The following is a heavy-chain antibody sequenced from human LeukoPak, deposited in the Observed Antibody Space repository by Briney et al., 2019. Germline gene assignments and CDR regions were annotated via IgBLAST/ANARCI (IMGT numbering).Heavy chain of an antibody. D-gene: IGHD3-22*01. Sequence: SETLSLTCAVYGGSFSGYYWSWIRKPPGKGLEWIGEINHSGSTNYNPSLKSRVTISVDTSKNQFSLKLSSVTAADTAVYYCARGRRYYYDSSGYPVLDYWGQGTLVTVSS. J-gene: IGHJ4*02. CDR3: ARGRRYYYDSSGYPVLDY. CDR1: GGSFSGYY. CDR2: INHSGST. V-gene: IGHV4-34*01.